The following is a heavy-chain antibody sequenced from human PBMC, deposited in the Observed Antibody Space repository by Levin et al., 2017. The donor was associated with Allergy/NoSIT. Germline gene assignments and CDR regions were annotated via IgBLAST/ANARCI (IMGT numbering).Heavy chain of an antibody. Sequence: GESLKISCAASGFTFSSYAMHWVRQAPGKGLEWVTVISYDGINKYYADSVKGRFTISRDNSKSTLYLQMNSLRPEDTALYYCARVGTSSLRDWFDPWGPGTLVTVSS. CDR3: ARVGTSSLRDWFDP. J-gene: IGHJ5*02. D-gene: IGHD2-2*01. CDR2: ISYDGINK. CDR1: GFTFSSYA. V-gene: IGHV3-30*14.